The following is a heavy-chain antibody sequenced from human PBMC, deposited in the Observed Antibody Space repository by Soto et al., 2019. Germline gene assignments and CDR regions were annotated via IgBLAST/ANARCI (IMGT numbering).Heavy chain of an antibody. J-gene: IGHJ6*02. CDR2: ISYDGSNK. CDR3: ARDLNGSGWYDYYYYGMDV. CDR1: GFTFSSYA. Sequence: GGSLRLSCAASGFTFSSYAMHWVRQAPGKGLEWVAVISYDGSNKYYADSVKGRFTISRDNSKNTLYLQMNSLRAEDTAVYYCARDLNGSGWYDYYYYGMDVWGQGTTVTVSS. D-gene: IGHD6-19*01. V-gene: IGHV3-30-3*01.